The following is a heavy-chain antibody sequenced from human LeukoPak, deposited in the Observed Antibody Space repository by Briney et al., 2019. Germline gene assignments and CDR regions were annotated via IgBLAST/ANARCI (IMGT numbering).Heavy chain of an antibody. D-gene: IGHD2-21*02. V-gene: IGHV4-61*02. CDR2: IYTSGST. Sequence: KPSETLSLTCTVSGGSISSGSYYWSWIRQPAGKGLEWIGRIYTSGSTKYNPSLKSRVTISVDRSKNQFSLKLSSVTAADTAVYYCARTYCGGDCRGYYYHYYMDVWGKGTTVTISS. CDR3: ARTYCGGDCRGYYYHYYMDV. CDR1: GGSISSGSYY. J-gene: IGHJ6*03.